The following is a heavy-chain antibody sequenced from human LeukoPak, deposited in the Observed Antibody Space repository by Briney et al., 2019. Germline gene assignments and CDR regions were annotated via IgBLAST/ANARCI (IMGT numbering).Heavy chain of an antibody. CDR3: ARSYYYDSSGHFFDP. V-gene: IGHV4-30-2*01. Sequence: SETLSLTCAVSGGSISSGGYSWSWIRQPPGKGLEWIGYIYHSGSTYYNPSLKSRVTISVDRSKNQFSLKLSSVTAADTAVYYCARSYYYDSSGHFFDPWGQGTLVTVSS. J-gene: IGHJ5*02. CDR2: IYHSGST. CDR1: GGSISSGGYS. D-gene: IGHD3-22*01.